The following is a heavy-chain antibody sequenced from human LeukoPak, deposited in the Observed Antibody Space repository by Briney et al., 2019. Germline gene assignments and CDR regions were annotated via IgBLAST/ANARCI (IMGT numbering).Heavy chain of an antibody. CDR2: INSDGSTT. D-gene: IGHD2-15*01. V-gene: IGHV3-74*01. J-gene: IGHJ5*02. CDR1: GFTFSSYW. CDR3: TRRVSATRWFDP. Sequence: GGSLRLSCAASGFTFSSYWMHWVRQAPGKGLVWVSRINSDGSTTNYADSVKGRFTISRDNAENTLYLQMNNLRVEDTAVYYCTRRVSATRWFDPWGQGTLVTVSS.